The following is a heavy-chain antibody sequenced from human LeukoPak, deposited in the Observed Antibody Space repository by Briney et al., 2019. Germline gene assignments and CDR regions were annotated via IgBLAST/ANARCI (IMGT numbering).Heavy chain of an antibody. D-gene: IGHD2-15*01. CDR1: GGSIISYY. V-gene: IGHV4-59*01. J-gene: IGHJ5*02. CDR3: ARDPGYCSGGSCSGWFDP. CDR2: IYYSGST. Sequence: SETLSLTCTISGGSIISYYWSWIRQPPGKGLEWIGYIYYSGSTNYNPSLKSRVTISVDTSKNQFSLKLSSVTAADTAVYYCARDPGYCSGGSCSGWFDPWGQGTLVTVSS.